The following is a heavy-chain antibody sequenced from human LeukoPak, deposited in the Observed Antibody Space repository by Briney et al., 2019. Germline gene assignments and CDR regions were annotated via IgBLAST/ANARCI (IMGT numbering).Heavy chain of an antibody. D-gene: IGHD1-1*01. Sequence: ASVKVSCKASGYTFTSYAMNWVRQAPGQGLEWMGWISAYNGNTNYAQKLQGRVTMTTDTSTSTAYMELRSLRSDDTAVYYCARVGTWVDAFDIWGQGTMVTVSS. CDR2: ISAYNGNT. J-gene: IGHJ3*02. CDR1: GYTFTSYA. V-gene: IGHV1-18*01. CDR3: ARVGTWVDAFDI.